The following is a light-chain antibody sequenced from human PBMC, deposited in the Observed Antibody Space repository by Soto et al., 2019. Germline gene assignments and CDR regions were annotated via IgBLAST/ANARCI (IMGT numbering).Light chain of an antibody. CDR2: DAS. Sequence: DIQMTQSPSSLSAFVGDRVTITCQASQDIRTHLNWFQQKPGKAPRLLIYDASYLQIGVPSRFSGGGYGTDFTFTISSLQPEDIATYFCQHHDNLSIFGGVTKVDIK. J-gene: IGKJ4*01. CDR1: QDIRTH. V-gene: IGKV1-33*01. CDR3: QHHDNLSI.